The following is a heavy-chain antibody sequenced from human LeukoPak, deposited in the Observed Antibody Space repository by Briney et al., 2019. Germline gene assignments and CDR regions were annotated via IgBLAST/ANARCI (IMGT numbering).Heavy chain of an antibody. CDR2: ISYDGSDK. CDR3: ARQPLI. J-gene: IGHJ3*02. CDR1: GFTFSSYG. Sequence: GRSLRLSCAASGFTFSSYGMHWVRQAPGKGLEWVAVISYDGSDKYYADSVKGRFTISRDNAKNTLYLQMSSLRAEDTAVYYCARQPLIGGQGTMVTVSS. V-gene: IGHV3-30*03. D-gene: IGHD1-14*01.